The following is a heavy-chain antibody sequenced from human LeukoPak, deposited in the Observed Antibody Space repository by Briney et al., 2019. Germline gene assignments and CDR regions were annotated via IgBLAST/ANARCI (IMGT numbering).Heavy chain of an antibody. D-gene: IGHD4-23*01. CDR3: AKANSRWGNKGWFDP. CDR2: ISYDGSNK. Sequence: PGGSLRLSCAASGFTFSSYGMHWVRQAPGKGLEWVAVISYDGSNKYYADSVKGRFTISRDNSKNTLYLQMNSLRAEDTAVYYCAKANSRWGNKGWFDPWGQGTLVTVSS. CDR1: GFTFSSYG. J-gene: IGHJ5*02. V-gene: IGHV3-30*18.